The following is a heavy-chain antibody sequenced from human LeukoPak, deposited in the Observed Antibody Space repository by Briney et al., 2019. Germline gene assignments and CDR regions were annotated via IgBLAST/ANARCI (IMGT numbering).Heavy chain of an antibody. CDR2: ITPNSGGT. V-gene: IGHV1-2*02. Sequence: ASVKVSCKASGYTFTAYSVHWVRQAPGQGREWMGWITPNSGGTKYAQKFQGRVTMTRDTSISTAYMELSGLRSDDTAVYYCARGFRLSAIEDWFDPWGQGTLVTVSS. J-gene: IGHJ5*02. D-gene: IGHD2-2*02. CDR3: ARGFRLSAIEDWFDP. CDR1: GYTFTAYS.